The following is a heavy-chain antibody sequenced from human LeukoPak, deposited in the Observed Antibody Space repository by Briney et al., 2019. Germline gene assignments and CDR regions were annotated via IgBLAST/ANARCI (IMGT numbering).Heavy chain of an antibody. CDR2: MGGSGCKT. CDR1: GFTFPRYA. V-gene: IGHV3-23*01. D-gene: IGHD6-13*01. Sequence: GGSLRLPCEASGFTFPRYAMNWLRQAPGQGLEGGSGMGGSGCKTYEAEYVKGRLHIYRDNANKTVYLQMNSLRAEYTAIYYCVLDPFIYLWYFDCWGQGTLVSVCS. J-gene: IGHJ4*02. CDR3: VLDPFIYLWYFDC.